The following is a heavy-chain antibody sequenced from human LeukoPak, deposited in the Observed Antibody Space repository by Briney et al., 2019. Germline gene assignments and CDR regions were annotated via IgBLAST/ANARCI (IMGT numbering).Heavy chain of an antibody. CDR2: INQDGSEK. CDR1: GFTFSTYW. J-gene: IGHJ4*02. V-gene: IGHV3-7*01. CDR3: ARDPRSGSYFDY. Sequence: GGSLRLSCAASGFTFSTYWMSWVRQAPGKGLEYVANINQDGSEKYYVDSVKGRFTVSRDNAKNSLYLQMNSLRAEDTAVYYRARDPRSGSYFDYWGQGTLVTVFS. D-gene: IGHD1-26*01.